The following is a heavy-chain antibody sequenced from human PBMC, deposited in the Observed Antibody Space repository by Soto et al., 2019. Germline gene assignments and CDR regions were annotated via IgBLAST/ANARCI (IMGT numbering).Heavy chain of an antibody. J-gene: IGHJ6*03. D-gene: IGHD1-7*01. CDR1: GFTFSSYG. CDR3: ARDVGAGTTSAYYYYMDV. V-gene: IGHV3-21*01. CDR2: ISSSSSYI. Sequence: GGSLRLSCAASGFTFSSYGMHWVRQAPGKGLEWVSSISSSSSYIYYADSVKGRFTISRDNAKNSLYLQMNSLRAEDTAVYYCARDVGAGTTSAYYYYMDVWGKGTTVTVSS.